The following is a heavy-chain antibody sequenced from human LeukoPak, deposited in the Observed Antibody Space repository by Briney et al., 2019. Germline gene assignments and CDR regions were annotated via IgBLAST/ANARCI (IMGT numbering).Heavy chain of an antibody. CDR2: IYYSGST. D-gene: IGHD5-12*01. Sequence: SETLSLTCTVSGGSISSSSYYWGWIRQPPGKGLEWIGSIYYSGSTYYNPSLKSRVTISVDTSKNQFSLKLSSVTAADTAVYYCARRDIVATRNWFDPWGQGTLVTVSS. CDR1: GGSISSSSYY. J-gene: IGHJ5*02. V-gene: IGHV4-39*07. CDR3: ARRDIVATRNWFDP.